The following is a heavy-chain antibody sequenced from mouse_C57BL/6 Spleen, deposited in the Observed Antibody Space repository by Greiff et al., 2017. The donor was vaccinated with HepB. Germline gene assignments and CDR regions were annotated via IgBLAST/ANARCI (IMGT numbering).Heavy chain of an antibody. J-gene: IGHJ3*01. CDR1: GFTFSDYG. CDR3: ASIYYDYEGFAY. Sequence: EVKLVESGGGLVKPGGSLKLSCAASGFTFSDYGMHWVRQAPEKGLEWVAYISSGSSTIYYADTVKGRFTISRDNAKNTLFLQMTSLRSEDTAMYYCASIYYDYEGFAYWGQGTLVTVSA. CDR2: ISSGSSTI. D-gene: IGHD2-4*01. V-gene: IGHV5-17*01.